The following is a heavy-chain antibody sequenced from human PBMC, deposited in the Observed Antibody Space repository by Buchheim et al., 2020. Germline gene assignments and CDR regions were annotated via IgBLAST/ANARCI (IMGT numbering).Heavy chain of an antibody. CDR3: ARAVGPFDY. D-gene: IGHD1-26*01. J-gene: IGHJ4*02. V-gene: IGHV3-33*01. Sequence: QVQLVESGGGVVQPGRSLRLSCAASGFTFSTYGVHWVRQTPGKGLEWVAVTWHDGSIKYYADSVQGRFTISRDNSKNTLFLQMDSLRVEDTAVYFCARAVGPFDYWGQGTL. CDR1: GFTFSTYG. CDR2: TWHDGSIK.